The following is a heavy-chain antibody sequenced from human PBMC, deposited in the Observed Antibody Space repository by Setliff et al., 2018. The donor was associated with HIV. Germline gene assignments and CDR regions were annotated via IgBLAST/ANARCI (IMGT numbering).Heavy chain of an antibody. CDR2: IIPVFGMT. J-gene: IGHJ4*02. CDR1: GGTFSSSA. CDR3: ATQTVAVGAPGYFDS. Sequence: SVKVSCKTSGGTFSSSALSWVRQARGQGPEWLGGIIPVFGMTDYAQNFQGRLIITADTSTNTAYMELLSLTSEDTATYSCATQTVAVGAPGYFDSWGQGTLVTAPQ. V-gene: IGHV1-69*10. D-gene: IGHD6-19*01.